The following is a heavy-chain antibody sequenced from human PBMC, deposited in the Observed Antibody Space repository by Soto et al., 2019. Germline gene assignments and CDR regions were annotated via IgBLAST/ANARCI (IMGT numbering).Heavy chain of an antibody. CDR1: GFIFSSYW. CDR3: GRDRIVTYCYGDCAPFDY. CDR2: IGSNGDNV. Sequence: EVQLVESGGGVVQPGGSLRLSCAASGFIFSSYWMHWVRQTPGKGLEWVARIGSNGDNVDYADSVSGRFTISRDNAKNTLYLQTNSITDEDTAVYFCGRDRIVTYCYGDCAPFDYWGQGTLVTVAS. V-gene: IGHV3-74*01. J-gene: IGHJ4*02. D-gene: IGHD2-21*02.